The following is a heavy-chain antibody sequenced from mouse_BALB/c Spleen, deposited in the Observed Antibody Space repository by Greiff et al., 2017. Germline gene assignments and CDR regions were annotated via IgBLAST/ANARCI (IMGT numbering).Heavy chain of an antibody. V-gene: IGHV14-3*02. CDR1: GFNIKDTY. CDR2: IDPANGNT. J-gene: IGHJ3*01. CDR3: ARSADYYGYGFAY. D-gene: IGHD1-2*01. Sequence: EVQVVESGAELVKPGASVKLSCTASGFNIKDTYMHWVKQRPEQGLEWIGRIDPANGNTKYDPKFQGKATITADTSSNTAYLQLSSLTSEDTAVYYCARSADYYGYGFAYWGQGTLVTVSA.